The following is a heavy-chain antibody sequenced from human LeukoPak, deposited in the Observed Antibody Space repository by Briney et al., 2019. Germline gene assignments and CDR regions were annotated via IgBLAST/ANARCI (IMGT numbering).Heavy chain of an antibody. Sequence: GASVKVSCKASGYTFTTYAMHWVRQAPGQRLEWMGWINGDNGNTKYAQKFQGRVTMTTETSTSTAYMELRSLRSDDTAVYYCARDEGGPVNYWGQGTLVTVSS. D-gene: IGHD3-16*01. V-gene: IGHV1-3*01. J-gene: IGHJ4*02. CDR3: ARDEGGPVNY. CDR1: GYTFTTYA. CDR2: INGDNGNT.